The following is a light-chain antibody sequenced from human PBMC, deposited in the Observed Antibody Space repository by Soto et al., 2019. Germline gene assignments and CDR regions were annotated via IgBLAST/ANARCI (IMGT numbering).Light chain of an antibody. CDR1: QSVSSSY. CDR2: GAS. Sequence: EIVLTQSAGTLSLSPGERATLSCRASQSVSSSYLAWYQQKPGQAPRLLIYGASSRATGIPDRFSGSGSGTDFTLTISRLEPADFAVYYCQQYGSSPATFGQGTKLEIK. CDR3: QQYGSSPAT. J-gene: IGKJ2*01. V-gene: IGKV3-20*01.